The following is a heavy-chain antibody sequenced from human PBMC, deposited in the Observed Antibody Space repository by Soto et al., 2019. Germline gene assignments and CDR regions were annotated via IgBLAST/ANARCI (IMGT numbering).Heavy chain of an antibody. J-gene: IGHJ6*02. CDR1: GFTFSSYA. V-gene: IGHV3-23*01. CDR3: ARDRSYGMDV. CDR2: ISGSGGST. Sequence: GSLRLSCAASGFTFSSYAMNWVRQAPGKGLEWVSAISGSGGSTYYADSVKGRFTISRDNSKNTLFLQMNSLRAEDTAVYYCARDRSYGMDVWGQGTTVTVSS.